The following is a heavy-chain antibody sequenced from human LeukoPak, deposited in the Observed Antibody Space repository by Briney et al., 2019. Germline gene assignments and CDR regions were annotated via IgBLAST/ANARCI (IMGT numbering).Heavy chain of an antibody. CDR1: GGSFSGYY. J-gene: IGHJ5*02. CDR2: INYCGST. D-gene: IGHD1-26*01. CDR3: ARAGGRNVYWRSTLWFDP. Sequence: SETLSLTCAVYGGSFSGYYWSWIRQPPGKGLEWIGEINYCGSTNYNPSLKSRVTISVDTSKSQFSLKLSSVTAADTAVYYCARAGGRNVYWRSTLWFDPWGQGTLVTVSS. V-gene: IGHV4-34*01.